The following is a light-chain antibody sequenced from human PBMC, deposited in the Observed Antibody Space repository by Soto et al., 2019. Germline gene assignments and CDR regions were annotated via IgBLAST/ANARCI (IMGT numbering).Light chain of an antibody. V-gene: IGLV4-60*02. CDR2: LEGSGSY. J-gene: IGLJ3*02. CDR3: TTWDSNPHTL. CDR1: SGHSSYI. Sequence: QPVLTQSSSASASLGSSVKLTCTLSSGHSSYIIAWHQQQPGKAPRYLMKLEGSGSYNKGSGVPDRFSGSSSGADRYPTIANLQLENEANYYCTTWDSNPHTLSGGGTKGTV.